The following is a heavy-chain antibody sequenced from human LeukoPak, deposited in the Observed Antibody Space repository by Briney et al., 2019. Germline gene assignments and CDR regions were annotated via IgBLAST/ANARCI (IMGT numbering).Heavy chain of an antibody. D-gene: IGHD6-13*01. CDR3: ARQIASAGTAGFDF. Sequence: SDTLSLTCTVSVGSISRYYWSWIRQPAGKGLESIGRIYSTGSTNYNPSLKSRVTMSVDTSKIQSALRLRSGTAADAAVYYCARQIASAGTAGFDFWGQGALVTVSS. V-gene: IGHV4-4*07. CDR2: IYSTGST. CDR1: VGSISRYY. J-gene: IGHJ4*02.